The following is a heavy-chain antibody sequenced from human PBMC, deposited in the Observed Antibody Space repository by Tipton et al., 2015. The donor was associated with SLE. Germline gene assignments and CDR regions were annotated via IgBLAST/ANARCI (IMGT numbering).Heavy chain of an antibody. D-gene: IGHD1-26*01. J-gene: IGHJ3*02. Sequence: TLSLTCTVSGGSISSSSYYWGWIRQPPGKGLEWIGSIYYSGSTYYNPSLQSRVTISVDTSKNQFSLKPSSVTAADTAVYYCARDGGGYHDAFDIWGQGTMVTVSS. CDR2: IYYSGST. V-gene: IGHV4-39*07. CDR1: GGSISSSSYY. CDR3: ARDGGGYHDAFDI.